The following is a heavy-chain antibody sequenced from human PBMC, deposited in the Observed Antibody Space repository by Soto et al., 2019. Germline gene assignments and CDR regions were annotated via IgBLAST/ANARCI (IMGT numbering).Heavy chain of an antibody. CDR1: GFTFSSYG. D-gene: IGHD3-16*01. CDR2: IWYDGSNK. J-gene: IGHJ6*02. CDR3: GGPRGRGDYYYYGMDV. Sequence: GESLKISCAASGFTFSSYGMHWVRQAPGKGLEWVAVIWYDGSNKYYADSVKGRFTISRDNSKNTLYLQMNSLRAEDTAVYYCGGPRGRGDYYYYGMDVWGQGTTVTVSS. V-gene: IGHV3-33*01.